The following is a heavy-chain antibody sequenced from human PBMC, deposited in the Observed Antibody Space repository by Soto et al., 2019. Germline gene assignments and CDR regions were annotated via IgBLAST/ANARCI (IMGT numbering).Heavy chain of an antibody. D-gene: IGHD6-6*01. CDR2: LSAGGRST. V-gene: IGHV3-23*01. J-gene: IGHJ6*03. CDR1: GFTFSNCV. CDR3: AKQARMVPFHYYFDSDV. Sequence: GGSLRLSCAASGFTFSNCVMNWVRQAPGKGLEWVSSLSAGGRSTYYADSVKGRFTISRDNSKNTLYLQMSSLRADDTAVYFCAKQARMVPFHYYFDSDVWGKGTTVTVSS.